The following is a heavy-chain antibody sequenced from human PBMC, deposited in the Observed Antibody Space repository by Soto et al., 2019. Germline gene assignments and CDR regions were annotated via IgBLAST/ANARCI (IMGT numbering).Heavy chain of an antibody. CDR3: ARERGTAMVYYYYYGMDV. CDR1: GGSFSGYY. CDR2: INHSGST. Sequence: SETLSLTCAVYGGSFSGYYWSWIRQPPGKGLEWIGEINHSGSTNYNPSLKSRVTISVDTSKNQFSLKLSSVTTADTAVYYCARERGTAMVYYYYYGMDVWGQGTTVTVSS. V-gene: IGHV4-34*01. D-gene: IGHD5-18*01. J-gene: IGHJ6*02.